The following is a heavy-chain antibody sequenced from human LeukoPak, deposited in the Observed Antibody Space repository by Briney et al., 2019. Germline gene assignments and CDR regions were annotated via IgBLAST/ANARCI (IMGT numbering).Heavy chain of an antibody. CDR1: AFSLNAYN. D-gene: IGHD2-2*01. CDR2: ISGSGGST. Sequence: GGSPRLSCAASAFSLNAYNMNWVRQAPGKGLEWVSAISGSGGSTYYADSVKGRFTISRDNSKNTLYLQMNSLRAEDTAVYYCAEYCSSTSCYDAFDIWGQGTMVTVSS. V-gene: IGHV3-23*01. J-gene: IGHJ3*02. CDR3: AEYCSSTSCYDAFDI.